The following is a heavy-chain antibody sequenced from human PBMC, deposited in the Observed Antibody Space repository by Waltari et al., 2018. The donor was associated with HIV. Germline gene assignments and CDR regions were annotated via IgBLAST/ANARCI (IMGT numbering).Heavy chain of an antibody. J-gene: IGHJ6*02. CDR2: INSGGSST. V-gene: IGHV3-74*01. Sequence: EAQLVESGGGLVQPGGSLRLSCAASGFPFSHYRMHLVRQAPGKGLAGVSRINSGGSSTGYADSVKGRFTISRDNAKNTLYLQMNSLGVDDTAVYYCARRPVPAASYYGMDVWGQGTTVTVSS. D-gene: IGHD2-2*01. CDR1: GFPFSHYR. CDR3: ARRPVPAASYYGMDV.